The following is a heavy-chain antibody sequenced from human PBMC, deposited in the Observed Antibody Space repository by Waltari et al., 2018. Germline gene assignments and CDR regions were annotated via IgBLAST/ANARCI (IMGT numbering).Heavy chain of an antibody. J-gene: IGHJ3*02. Sequence: QVQLVESGGGVVQPGRSLRLSCAASGFTFSSYAMQWVRQAPGKGLEWVAVISYDGSNKYYADSVKGRFTISRDNSKNTLYLQMNSLRAEDTAVYYCARDGGRNAFDIWGQGTMVTVSS. V-gene: IGHV3-30-3*01. CDR3: ARDGGRNAFDI. D-gene: IGHD3-16*01. CDR2: ISYDGSNK. CDR1: GFTFSSYA.